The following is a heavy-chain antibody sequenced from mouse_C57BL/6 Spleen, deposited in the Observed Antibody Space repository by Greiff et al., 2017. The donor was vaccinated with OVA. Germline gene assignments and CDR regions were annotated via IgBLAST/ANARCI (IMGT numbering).Heavy chain of an antibody. Sequence: QVQLQQSGAELARPGASVKMSCKASGYTFTSYTMHWVKQRPGQGLEWIGYINPSSGYTKYNQKFKDKATLTADKSSSTAYMQLSSLTSEDSAVYYCARYDYGEGAWFAYWGQGTLVTVSA. CDR3: ARYDYGEGAWFAY. CDR1: GYTFTSYT. J-gene: IGHJ3*01. D-gene: IGHD2-4*01. V-gene: IGHV1-4*01. CDR2: INPSSGYT.